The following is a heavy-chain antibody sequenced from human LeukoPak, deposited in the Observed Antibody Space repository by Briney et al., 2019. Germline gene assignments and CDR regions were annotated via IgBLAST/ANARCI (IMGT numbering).Heavy chain of an antibody. Sequence: GGSLRLSCAASGFTFDNYAMTWVRQAPGKGLEWVSYISSSGTTIYYADSVKGRFTISRDNAKSSLYLQMNSLRDEDTAVYYCAREENTLAGYNPYYFDYCGQGTLVTVSS. CDR2: ISSSGTTI. V-gene: IGHV3-48*02. CDR3: AREENTLAGYNPYYFDY. D-gene: IGHD3-9*01. J-gene: IGHJ4*02. CDR1: GFTFDNYA.